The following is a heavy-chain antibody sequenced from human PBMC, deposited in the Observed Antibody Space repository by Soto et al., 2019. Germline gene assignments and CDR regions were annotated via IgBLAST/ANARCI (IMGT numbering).Heavy chain of an antibody. CDR3: ARGGLEAVAGTETRHNWFDP. D-gene: IGHD6-19*01. V-gene: IGHV4-34*01. Sequence: SETLSLTCAVYGGSFSGYYWSWIRQPPGKGLEWIGEINHSGSTNYNPSLKSRVTISVDTSKNQFSLKLSSVTAADTAVYYCARGGLEAVAGTETRHNWFDPWGQGTLVTVSS. J-gene: IGHJ5*02. CDR2: INHSGST. CDR1: GGSFSGYY.